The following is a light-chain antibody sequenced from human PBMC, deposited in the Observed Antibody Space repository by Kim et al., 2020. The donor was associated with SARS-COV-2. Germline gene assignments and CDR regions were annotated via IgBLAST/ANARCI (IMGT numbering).Light chain of an antibody. CDR1: SSNIGVNS. J-gene: IGLJ3*02. CDR3: AAWDDSLSAWV. CDR2: GNS. Sequence: GQRVTISWSGSSSNIGVNSVYWFQQLPGTAPKLLIYGNSQRPSGVPDRFSASKSGTAASLAVSGLRSDDEADFYCAAWDDSLSAWVFGGGTQLTVL. V-gene: IGLV1-47*01.